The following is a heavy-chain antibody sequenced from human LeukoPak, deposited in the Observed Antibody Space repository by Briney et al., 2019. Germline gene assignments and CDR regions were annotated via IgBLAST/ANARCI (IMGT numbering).Heavy chain of an antibody. D-gene: IGHD1-1*01. CDR1: GFTFSSYS. CDR2: ISSSSSYI. CDR3: ARDLDVDDAFDI. J-gene: IGHJ3*02. Sequence: PGGSLRFSCAASGFTFSSYSMNWVRQAPGKGLEWVLSISSSSSYIYYADSVKGRFTISRDNAKNSLYLQMNSLRAEDTAVYYCARDLDVDDAFDIWGQGTMVTVSS. V-gene: IGHV3-21*01.